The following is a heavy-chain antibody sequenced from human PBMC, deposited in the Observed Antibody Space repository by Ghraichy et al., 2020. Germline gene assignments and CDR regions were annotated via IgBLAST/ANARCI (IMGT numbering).Heavy chain of an antibody. D-gene: IGHD5-18*01. CDR2: ISAGGSST. CDR1: GFTLSNYA. V-gene: IGHV3-23*01. J-gene: IGHJ4*02. CDR3: ARVERGYDFGICDD. Sequence: GGSLRLSCVASGFTLSNYAMGWVRQTPGKGLEWVSAISAGGSSTYYADSVKGRFTISRDNSQTTLYLQLNSLRVEDSAVYYCARVERGYDFGICDDWGQGTLVTVSS.